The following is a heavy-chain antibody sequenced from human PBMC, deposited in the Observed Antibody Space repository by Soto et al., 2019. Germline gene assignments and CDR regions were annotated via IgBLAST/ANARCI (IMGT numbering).Heavy chain of an antibody. CDR2: IWYDGSDK. CDR3: DFGNLSYYFDY. V-gene: IGHV3-33*01. CDR1: GFAFSSFG. Sequence: PGGSLRLSCVASGFAFSSFGMHWVRQAPGKGLEWVAIIWYDGSDKYYGDSVKGRFTISRDNSKNTLFLQMNSLRAEDTAVYHCDFGNLSYYFDYWGQGTPVTVSS. J-gene: IGHJ4*02. D-gene: IGHD3-16*01.